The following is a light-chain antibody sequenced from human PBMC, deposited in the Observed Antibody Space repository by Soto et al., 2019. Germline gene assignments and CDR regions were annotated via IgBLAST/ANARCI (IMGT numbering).Light chain of an antibody. CDR1: SSNIGSGFD. CDR3: QSYDSSLSGSNV. J-gene: IGLJ1*01. Sequence: QSALTQPPSVSGAPGQSVTISCTGSSSNIGSGFDVHWYQQHPGTAPRLLIYGNSNRPSGVPDRFSGSTSGTSASLAITGLQAEDEADYYCQSYDSSLSGSNVFGTGTKVTV. CDR2: GNS. V-gene: IGLV1-40*01.